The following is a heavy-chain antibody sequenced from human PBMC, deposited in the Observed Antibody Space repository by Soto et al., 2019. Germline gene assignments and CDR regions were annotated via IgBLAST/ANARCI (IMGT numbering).Heavy chain of an antibody. D-gene: IGHD2-2*01. CDR2: ISGSGGSP. CDR3: AKARCSTTNCYVPDY. V-gene: IGHV3-23*01. Sequence: PEGSLRLSCAAPGFTLSSYAMNWVRQAPGKGLEWVSAISGSGGSPSYADSVQGRFTISRDNPKNTLYLQMNSLRAEDTAMYYCAKARCSTTNCYVPDYWGQGTLVTVS. J-gene: IGHJ4*02. CDR1: GFTLSSYA.